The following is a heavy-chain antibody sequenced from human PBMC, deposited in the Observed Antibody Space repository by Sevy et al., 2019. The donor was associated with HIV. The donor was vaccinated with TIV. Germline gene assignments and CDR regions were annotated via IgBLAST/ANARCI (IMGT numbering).Heavy chain of an antibody. Sequence: GGSLRLSCAASGFTFTNYNMNWVRQAPGKGLEWVSSISTASTYIYYADSVKGRFSISRDNAKNSLYLQMDSLRAEDTAVYYCARGDTYGPFDYRGQGTLVTVSS. CDR1: GFTFTNYN. D-gene: IGHD5-18*01. CDR2: ISTASTYI. J-gene: IGHJ4*02. V-gene: IGHV3-21*01. CDR3: ARGDTYGPFDY.